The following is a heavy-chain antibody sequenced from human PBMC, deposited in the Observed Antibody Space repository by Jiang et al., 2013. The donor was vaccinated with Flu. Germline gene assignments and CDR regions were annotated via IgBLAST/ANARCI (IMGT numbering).Heavy chain of an antibody. CDR1: GGTFNTYT. D-gene: IGHD3-3*01. V-gene: IGHV1-69*06. Sequence: SGAEVKKAGSSVKVSCKTSGGTFNTYTFSWVRQAPGQRPEWMGSISPMYGTTEYAEKFQGRVTITADKTSNTAYLDLSSLRSDDTAVYYCARSIRDAPYWFDPWGQGTLVTVSS. CDR2: ISPMYGTT. J-gene: IGHJ5*02. CDR3: ARSIRDAPYWFDP.